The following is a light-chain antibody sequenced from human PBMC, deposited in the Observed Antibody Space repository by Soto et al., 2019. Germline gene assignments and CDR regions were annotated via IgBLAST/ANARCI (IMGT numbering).Light chain of an antibody. Sequence: QAVVTQPPSVSGAPGQRVTISCTGSSSNIGAGYDVHWYQQLPGTAPKLLIYANNNRPSGVPDRFSGSKSGTSASLAITGLQAEDEADYYCQSYDSSLSGSGFGGGTKLTVL. CDR2: ANN. CDR3: QSYDSSLSGSG. CDR1: SSNIGAGYD. V-gene: IGLV1-40*01. J-gene: IGLJ3*02.